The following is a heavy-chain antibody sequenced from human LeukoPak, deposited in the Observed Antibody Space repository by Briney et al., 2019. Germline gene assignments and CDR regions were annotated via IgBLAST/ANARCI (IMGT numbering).Heavy chain of an antibody. V-gene: IGHV1-69*01. CDR3: ARGGIHYDILTGYYPFDY. CDR1: GGTFGSYA. J-gene: IGHJ4*02. D-gene: IGHD3-9*01. Sequence: SVKVSCKASGGTFGSYAISWVRQAPGQGLEWMGGIIPIFGTANYAQKFQGRVTITADESTSTAYMELSSLRSEDTAVYYCARGGIHYDILTGYYPFDYWGQGTLVTVSS. CDR2: IIPIFGTA.